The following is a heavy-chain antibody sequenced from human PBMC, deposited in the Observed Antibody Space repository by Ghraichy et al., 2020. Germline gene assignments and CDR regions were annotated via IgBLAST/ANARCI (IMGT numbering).Heavy chain of an antibody. J-gene: IGHJ4*02. CDR2: INSDGSST. Sequence: LSLTCAASGFTFSSYWMHWVRQAPGKGLVWVSRINSDGSSTSYADSVKGRFTISRDNAKNTLYLQMNSLRAEDTAVYYCARGLVLLWFGELPQPDYWGQGTLVTVSS. CDR3: ARGLVLLWFGELPQPDY. V-gene: IGHV3-74*01. CDR1: GFTFSSYW. D-gene: IGHD3-10*01.